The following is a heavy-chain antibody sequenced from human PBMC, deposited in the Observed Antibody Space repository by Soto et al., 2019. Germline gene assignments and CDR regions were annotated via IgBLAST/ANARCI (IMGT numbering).Heavy chain of an antibody. V-gene: IGHV1-18*01. CDR2: ISAYNGNT. CDR1: GYTFTSYG. CDR3: VSDGYASSGYYYYIY. J-gene: IGHJ4*02. Sequence: ASVKVSCKASGYTFTSYGISWVRQAPGQGLEWMGWISAYNGNTNYAQKLQGRVTMTTDTSTSTAYMELRSLRSDDTAVYYCVSDGYASSGYYYYIYWGQRPLVTVSS. D-gene: IGHD3-22*01.